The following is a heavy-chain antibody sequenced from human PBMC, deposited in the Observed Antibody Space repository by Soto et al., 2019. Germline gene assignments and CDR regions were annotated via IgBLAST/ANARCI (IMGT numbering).Heavy chain of an antibody. V-gene: IGHV1-18*01. J-gene: IGHJ6*02. D-gene: IGHD3-16*01. CDR2: ISPYTGNT. Sequence: QVQLELSGDEVKKPGASVKVSCKASGYIFVNYGIAWVRQAPGQGLEWLGWISPYTGNTYYATKVQGRLTLTTDTPTSTAFMALGSMTPADTAVYYCAMVDLYVTPTPQDVWGQGTTVTVSS. CDR1: GYIFVNYG. CDR3: AMVDLYVTPTPQDV.